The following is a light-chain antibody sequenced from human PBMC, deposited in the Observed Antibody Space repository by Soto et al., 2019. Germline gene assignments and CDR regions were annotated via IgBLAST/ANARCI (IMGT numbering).Light chain of an antibody. CDR1: QSISSF. V-gene: IGKV1-39*01. CDR2: AAS. Sequence: DIQMTQSPSSLSASVRDRVTITCRASQSISSFLNWYQQKPGKAPKLLIYAASTLQNEVPSRFSGSGSGTDFTLIISSLQPEDFATYYCQQSYNTPRTFGQGTKVEIK. J-gene: IGKJ1*01. CDR3: QQSYNTPRT.